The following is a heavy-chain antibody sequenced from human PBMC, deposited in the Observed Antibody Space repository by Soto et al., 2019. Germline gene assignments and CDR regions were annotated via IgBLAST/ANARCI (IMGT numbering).Heavy chain of an antibody. CDR3: ARDLGSYGSTYYFDY. CDR2: IIPIFGTA. Sequence: SVKVSCKASGGTFSSYAISWVRQAPGQGLEWMGGIIPIFGTANYAQKFQGRVTITADESTSTAYMELSSLGSEDTAVYYCARDLGSYGSTYYFDYWGQGTLVTVSS. J-gene: IGHJ4*02. CDR1: GGTFSSYA. D-gene: IGHD5-18*01. V-gene: IGHV1-69*13.